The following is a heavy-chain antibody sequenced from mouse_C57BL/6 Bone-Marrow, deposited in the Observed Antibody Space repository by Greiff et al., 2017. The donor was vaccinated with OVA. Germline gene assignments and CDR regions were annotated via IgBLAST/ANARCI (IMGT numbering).Heavy chain of an antibody. Sequence: EVQRVESGGGLVQPGDSLSLSCAASGFTFTNYYMSWVRQPPGKALEWLAFIRNKPNGSTTVYSASVKGRFTISRDNYQSILYLQMNALRAEDSSTYYCARYKGRVAVDYFDYWGQGTALTVSS. CDR1: GFTFTNYY. V-gene: IGHV7-3*01. CDR2: IRNKPNGSTT. D-gene: IGHD1-1*01. J-gene: IGHJ2*01. CDR3: ARYKGRVAVDYFDY.